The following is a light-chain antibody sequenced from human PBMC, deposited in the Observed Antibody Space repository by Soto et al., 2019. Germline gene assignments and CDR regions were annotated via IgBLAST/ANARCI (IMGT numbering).Light chain of an antibody. J-gene: IGLJ3*02. CDR3: QVWDSSSDHPYWV. V-gene: IGLV3-21*02. Sequence: SYELTQPPSVSVAPGQTARITCGGNNIGSKSVHWYQQKPGQAPVLVVYDDSHRPSGIPERFSGSNSGNTATLTISRVEAGDEADYYCQVWDSSSDHPYWVFGGGTKLTVL. CDR2: DDS. CDR1: NIGSKS.